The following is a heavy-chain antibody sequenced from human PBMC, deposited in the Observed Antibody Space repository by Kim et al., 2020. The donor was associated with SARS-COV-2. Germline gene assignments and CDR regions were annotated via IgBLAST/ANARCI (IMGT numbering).Heavy chain of an antibody. J-gene: IGHJ6*02. Sequence: AGDTSYPGSVTGRFTISRENAKNSLYLQMNSLRAGDTAVYYCARVGYYYYGMDVWGQGTTVTVSS. CDR2: AGDT. V-gene: IGHV3-13*01. CDR3: ARVGYYYYGMDV.